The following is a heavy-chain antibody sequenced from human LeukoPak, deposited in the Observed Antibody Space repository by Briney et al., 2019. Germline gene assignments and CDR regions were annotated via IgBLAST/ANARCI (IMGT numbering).Heavy chain of an antibody. CDR2: INTNTGNP. CDR1: GYTFTKYG. CDR3: AREKSRYSSSSADY. D-gene: IGHD6-6*01. Sequence: ASVKVSCKASGYTFTKYGVYWVRQAPGQGLEWMGWINTNTGNPTYAQGFTGRFVFSLDTSVSTAYLQISSLKAEDTAVYYCAREKSRYSSSSADYWGQGTLVTVSS. J-gene: IGHJ4*02. V-gene: IGHV7-4-1*02.